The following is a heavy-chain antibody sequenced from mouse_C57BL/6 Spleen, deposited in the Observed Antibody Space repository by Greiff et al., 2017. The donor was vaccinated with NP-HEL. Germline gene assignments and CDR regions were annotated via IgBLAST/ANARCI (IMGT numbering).Heavy chain of an antibody. CDR2: INPNNGGT. D-gene: IGHD1-1*01. CDR3: ARSYYYGSSEGDY. CDR1: GYTFTDYY. V-gene: IGHV1-26*01. J-gene: IGHJ4*01. Sequence: EVQLQQSGPELVKPGASVKISCKASGYTFTDYYMNWVKQSHGKSLEWIGDINPNNGGTSYNQKFTGKATLTVDKSSSTAYMELRSLTSEDSAVYYCARSYYYGSSEGDYWGQGTSVTVSS.